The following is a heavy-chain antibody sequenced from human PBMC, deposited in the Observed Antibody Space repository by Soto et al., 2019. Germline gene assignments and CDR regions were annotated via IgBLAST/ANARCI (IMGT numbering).Heavy chain of an antibody. D-gene: IGHD6-13*01. CDR1: GFTFSSYG. CDR2: IWYDGSNK. CDR3: ARDQRSTSGGKHVALQRIAAAGPLDFDY. J-gene: IGHJ4*02. Sequence: QVQLVESGGGVVQPGRSLRLSCAASGFTFSSYGMHWVRQAPGKGLEWVAVIWYDGSNKYYADSVKGRFTISRDNSKNTLYLQMNSLRAEDTAVYYCARDQRSTSGGKHVALQRIAAAGPLDFDYWGQGTLVTVSS. V-gene: IGHV3-33*01.